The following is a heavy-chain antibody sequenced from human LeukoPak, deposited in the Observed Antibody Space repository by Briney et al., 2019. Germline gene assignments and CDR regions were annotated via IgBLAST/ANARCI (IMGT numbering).Heavy chain of an antibody. V-gene: IGHV4-34*01. J-gene: IGHJ6*03. Sequence: NPSETLSLTCAVYGGSFSGYYWSWIRQPPGKGLEWIGEINHSGSTNYNPSLKSRVTISLDTSKNQVSLKLSSVTAADTAVYYCAKVRTMVWSGLYYYYYMDVWGKGTTVTISS. D-gene: IGHD3-10*01. CDR2: INHSGST. CDR3: AKVRTMVWSGLYYYYYMDV. CDR1: GGSFSGYY.